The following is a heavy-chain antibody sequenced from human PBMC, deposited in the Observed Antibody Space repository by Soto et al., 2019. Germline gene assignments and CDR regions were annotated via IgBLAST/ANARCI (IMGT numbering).Heavy chain of an antibody. CDR3: ASRNAGYCSGGSCYLGDY. D-gene: IGHD2-15*01. V-gene: IGHV1-69*01. CDR2: IIPIFGTA. CDR1: GGTFSSYA. J-gene: IGHJ4*02. Sequence: QVQLVQSGAEVKKPGSSVKVSYKASGGTFSSYAISWVRQAPGQGLEWMGGIIPIFGTANYAQKFQGRVTITADESTSTAYMELSSLRSEDTAVYYCASRNAGYCSGGSCYLGDYWGQGTLVTVSS.